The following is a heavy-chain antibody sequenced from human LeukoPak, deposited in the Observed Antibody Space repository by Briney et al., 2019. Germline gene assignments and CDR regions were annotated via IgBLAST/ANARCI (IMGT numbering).Heavy chain of an antibody. V-gene: IGHV1-24*01. Sequence: APVKVSCKVSGYTLTELSMHWVRQAPGKGLEWMGGFDPEDGETIYAQIFQGRVTMTGDTSTDTAYMELSSLRSEDTAVYYCATRGLGYCSSTSCPDYWGQGTLVTVSS. CDR2: FDPEDGET. D-gene: IGHD2-2*01. J-gene: IGHJ4*02. CDR3: ATRGLGYCSSTSCPDY. CDR1: GYTLTELS.